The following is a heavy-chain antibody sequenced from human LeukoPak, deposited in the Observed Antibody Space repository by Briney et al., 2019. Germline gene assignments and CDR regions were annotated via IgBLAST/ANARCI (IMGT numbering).Heavy chain of an antibody. Sequence: ASVKVSCKASGYTFTGYYMHWVRQAPGQGLEWMGWINPNSGGTNYAQKFQGRVTMTRDTSISTAYMELSRLRSDDTAVYYCARERIPFGGVIVRDAFDIWGQGTMVTVSS. J-gene: IGHJ3*02. CDR2: INPNSGGT. CDR1: GYTFTGYY. CDR3: ARERIPFGGVIVRDAFDI. V-gene: IGHV1-2*02. D-gene: IGHD3-16*02.